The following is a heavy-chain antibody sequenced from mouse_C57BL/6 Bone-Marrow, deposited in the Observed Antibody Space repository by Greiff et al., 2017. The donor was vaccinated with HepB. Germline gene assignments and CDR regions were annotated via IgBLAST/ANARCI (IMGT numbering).Heavy chain of an antibody. CDR1: GFNIKDYY. CDR2: IDPEDGET. J-gene: IGHJ1*03. CDR3: ARKADFYWYFDV. Sequence: EVKVEESGAELVKPGASVKLSCTASGFNIKDYYMHWVKQRTEQGLEWIGRIDPEDGETKYAPKFQGKATITADTSSNTAYLQLSSLTSEDTAVYYCARKADFYWYFDVWGTGTTVTVSS. V-gene: IGHV14-2*01.